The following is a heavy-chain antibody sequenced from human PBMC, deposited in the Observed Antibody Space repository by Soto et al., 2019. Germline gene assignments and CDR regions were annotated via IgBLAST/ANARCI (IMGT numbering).Heavy chain of an antibody. CDR2: IWYDGSNK. J-gene: IGHJ4*02. CDR3: ARSWFGELPHLLD. D-gene: IGHD3-10*01. Sequence: PGGSLRLSCAASGFTFSSYGMHWVRQAPGKGLEWVAVIWYDGSNKYYADSVKGRFTISRDNSKNTLYLQMNSLRAEDTAVYYCARSWFGELPHLLDWGQGTLVTVSS. CDR1: GFTFSSYG. V-gene: IGHV3-33*01.